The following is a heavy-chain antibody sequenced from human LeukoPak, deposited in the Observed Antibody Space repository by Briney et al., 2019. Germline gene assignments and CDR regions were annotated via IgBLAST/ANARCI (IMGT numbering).Heavy chain of an antibody. V-gene: IGHV3-53*01. Sequence: GGSLRLSCAASGFTVSSNYMNWVRQAPGKGLEWVSVIYSGGSTFYADSVEGRFTISRDNSNNTLYLQMNSLRAEDTAMYYCAREYYDNSGGEDAFDIWGPGTMVTVSS. J-gene: IGHJ3*02. CDR3: AREYYDNSGGEDAFDI. D-gene: IGHD3-22*01. CDR1: GFTVSSNY. CDR2: IYSGGST.